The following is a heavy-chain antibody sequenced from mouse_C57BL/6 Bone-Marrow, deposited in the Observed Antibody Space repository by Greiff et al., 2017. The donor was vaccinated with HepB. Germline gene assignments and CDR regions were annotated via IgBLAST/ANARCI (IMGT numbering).Heavy chain of an antibody. J-gene: IGHJ2*01. CDR1: GFNIKDDY. Sequence: VQLQQYGAELVRPGASVKLSCTASGFNIKDDYMHWVKQRPEQGLEWIGWIDPENGDTEYASKFQGKATITADTSSNTAYLQLSSLTSEDTAVYYCTQGRGGYWGQGTTLTVSS. CDR2: IDPENGDT. V-gene: IGHV14-4*01. D-gene: IGHD3-3*01. CDR3: TQGRGGY.